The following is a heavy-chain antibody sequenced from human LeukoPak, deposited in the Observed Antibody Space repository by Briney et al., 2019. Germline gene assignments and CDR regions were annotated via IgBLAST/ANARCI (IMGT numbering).Heavy chain of an antibody. CDR2: IYTSGST. Sequence: PSETLSLTCTVSGGSISSYYWSWIRQPAGKGLEWIGRIYTSGSTNYNPSLKSRVTMSVDTSKSQFSLKLSSVTAADTAVYYCARGGYSYGYYYYGMDVWGQGTTVTVSS. CDR1: GGSISSYY. V-gene: IGHV4-4*07. J-gene: IGHJ6*02. CDR3: ARGGYSYGYYYYGMDV. D-gene: IGHD5-18*01.